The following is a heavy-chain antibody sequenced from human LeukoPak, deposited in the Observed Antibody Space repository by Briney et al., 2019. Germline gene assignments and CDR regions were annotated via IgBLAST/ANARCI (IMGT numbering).Heavy chain of an antibody. CDR2: IYTSGST. CDR3: ASALIAARQFDY. CDR1: GGSISSGSFY. J-gene: IGHJ4*02. Sequence: SETLSLTCTVSGGSISSGSFYWGWSRQPAGKGLKWIGRIYTSGSTNYNPSLKSRVTISVDTSKNQFSLKLSSVTAADTAVYYCASALIAARQFDYWGQGILDTVSS. V-gene: IGHV4-61*02. D-gene: IGHD6-6*01.